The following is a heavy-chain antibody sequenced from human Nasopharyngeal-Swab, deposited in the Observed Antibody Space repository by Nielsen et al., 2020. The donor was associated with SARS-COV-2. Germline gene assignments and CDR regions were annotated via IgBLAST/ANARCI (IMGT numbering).Heavy chain of an antibody. CDR2: ISAYNGNT. CDR3: ARYYSNYHFWYFDL. J-gene: IGHJ2*01. Sequence: ASVKVSCKASGYTFTSYGISWVRQAPGQGLEWMGWISAYNGNTNYAQKLQGRVTMTTDTSTSTAYMELSSLRSEDTAVYYCARYYSNYHFWYFDLWGRGTLVTVSS. CDR1: GYTFTSYG. D-gene: IGHD4-11*01. V-gene: IGHV1-18*01.